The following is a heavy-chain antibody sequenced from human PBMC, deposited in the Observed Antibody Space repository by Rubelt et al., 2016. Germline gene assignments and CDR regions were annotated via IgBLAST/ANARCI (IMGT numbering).Heavy chain of an antibody. Sequence: QVQLQQWGAGLLKPSETLSLTCAVYGGSFSGYYWSWIRQPPGKGLEWIGEINHSGSTNYNPSLKSRVTRSLDTTKNQFSLRLSSVTAADTAVYYCARRRRYSGSSYWYVDLWGRGTLVTVSS. D-gene: IGHD1-26*01. CDR3: ARRRRYSGSSYWYVDL. CDR1: GGSFSGYY. V-gene: IGHV4-34*01. J-gene: IGHJ2*01. CDR2: INHSGST.